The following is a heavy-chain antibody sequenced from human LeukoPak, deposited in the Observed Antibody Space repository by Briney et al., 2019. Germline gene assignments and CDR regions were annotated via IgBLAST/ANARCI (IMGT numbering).Heavy chain of an antibody. CDR3: ARDNNPYYYGSGSYRSMDV. CDR1: GDSVSSNSAV. CDR2: TYYRSKWYN. V-gene: IGHV6-1*01. J-gene: IGHJ6*02. Sequence: SQTLSLTCAISGDSVSSNSAVWNWSRQSPSRGLEWLGRTYYRSKWYNDYAVSVKSRITINPDTSKNQFSLQLNSVTPEDTAVYYCARDNNPYYYGSGSYRSMDVWGQGTTVTVSS. D-gene: IGHD3-10*01.